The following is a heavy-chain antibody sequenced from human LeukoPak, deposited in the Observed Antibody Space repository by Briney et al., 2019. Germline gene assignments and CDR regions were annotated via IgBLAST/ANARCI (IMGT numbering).Heavy chain of an antibody. J-gene: IGHJ3*02. CDR1: GFTVSSNY. CDR2: IYSGGST. Sequence: GGSLRLSCAASGFTVSSNYMNWVRQPPGKGLEWVSIIYSGGSTYYADSVKGRFTISRDNSKNTLYLQMNSLRAEDTAVYYCGRSGYGSGPSYNRHDAFDIWGQGAMVTVSS. V-gene: IGHV3-53*01. D-gene: IGHD3-10*01. CDR3: GRSGYGSGPSYNRHDAFDI.